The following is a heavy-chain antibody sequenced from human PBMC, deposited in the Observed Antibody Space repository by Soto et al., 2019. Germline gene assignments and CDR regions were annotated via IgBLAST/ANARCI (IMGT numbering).Heavy chain of an antibody. J-gene: IGHJ4*01. V-gene: IGHV4-61*01. D-gene: IGHD5-18*01. CDR2: IYYSGSS. CDR3: ARDLDTATYFDY. Sequence: SETLSLTCTVSGGSVSSGSYYWSWIRQPPGKGLEWIGYIYYSGSSYYNPSLKSRVTISVDTSKNQFSLKLDSVTAADTAVYYCARDLDTATYFDYWGHGTLVTVSS. CDR1: GGSVSSGSYY.